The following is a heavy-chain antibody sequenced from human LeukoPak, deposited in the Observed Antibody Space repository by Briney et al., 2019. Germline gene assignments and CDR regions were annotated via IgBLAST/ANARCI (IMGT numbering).Heavy chain of an antibody. CDR3: ASGPSSTFYYTLGC. J-gene: IGHJ4*02. Sequence: GGSLRLSCAASGFTFSSYWMHWVRRAPGKGLVWVSRINSDGSSTTYADSVKGRFTISRDNAKNTLYLQMNSLRAEDTAVYYCASGPSSTFYYTLGCWGQGTLVTVSS. V-gene: IGHV3-74*01. CDR1: GFTFSSYW. CDR2: INSDGSST. D-gene: IGHD3-22*01.